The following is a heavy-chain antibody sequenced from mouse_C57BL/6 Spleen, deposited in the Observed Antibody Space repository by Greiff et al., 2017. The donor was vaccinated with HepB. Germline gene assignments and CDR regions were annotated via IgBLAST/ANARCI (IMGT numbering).Heavy chain of an antibody. J-gene: IGHJ4*01. Sequence: QVQLQQPGAELVKPGASVKLSCKASGYTFTSYWMHWVKQRPGQGLEWIGMIHPNSGSTNYNEKFKSKVTLTVDKSYSTAYMQLSSLTSEDSAVYYCSRGKGDGVDAMDDWGQGTSVTVSS. CDR1: GYTFTSYW. CDR3: SRGKGDGVDAMDD. D-gene: IGHD1-2*01. V-gene: IGHV1-64*01. CDR2: IHPNSGST.